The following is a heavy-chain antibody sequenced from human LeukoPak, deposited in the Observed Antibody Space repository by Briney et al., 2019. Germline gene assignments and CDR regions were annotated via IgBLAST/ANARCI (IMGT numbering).Heavy chain of an antibody. D-gene: IGHD3-16*01. CDR1: GDGVSSNSAA. CDR3: AREELGFDH. J-gene: IGHJ4*02. Sequence: SQTLSLTCAISGDGVSSNSAAWTWIRQSPSRGLEWLGRTYYRSTWYYEYSVSVESRITINPETSKNQFSLQVNSVSPEDTAVYYCAREELGFDHWGQGTLVTVSS. V-gene: IGHV6-1*01. CDR2: TYYRSTWYY.